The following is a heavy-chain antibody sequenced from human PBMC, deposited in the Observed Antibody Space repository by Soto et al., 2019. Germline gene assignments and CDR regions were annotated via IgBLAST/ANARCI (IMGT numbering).Heavy chain of an antibody. CDR2: IWVDGSNK. J-gene: IGHJ3*02. V-gene: IGHV3-33*01. CDR1: GFTFSSYG. CDR3: VRDTTYYDYVWGSYRPDDAFDI. D-gene: IGHD3-16*02. Sequence: QVQLVESGGGVVQPGRSLRLSCAASGFTFSSYGMHWVRQAPGKGLEWVAVIWVDGSNKYYADSVKGRFTISRDNSKNTLYLQMNSLRAEGTVVYYCVRDTTYYDYVWGSYRPDDAFDIWGQGTMVTVSS.